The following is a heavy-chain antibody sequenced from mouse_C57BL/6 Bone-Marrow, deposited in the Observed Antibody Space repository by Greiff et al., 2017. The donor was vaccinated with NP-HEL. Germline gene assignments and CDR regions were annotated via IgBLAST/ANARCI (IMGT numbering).Heavy chain of an antibody. J-gene: IGHJ2*01. CDR2: INPNNGGT. D-gene: IGHD2-3*01. CDR3: ARPDGYYDYFDY. Sequence: EVKLQQSGPELVKPGASVKISCKASGYTFTDYYMNWVKQSHGKSLEWIGDINPNNGGTSYNQKFKGKATLTVDKSSSTAYMELRSLTSEDSAVYYCARPDGYYDYFDYWGQGTTLTVSS. CDR1: GYTFTDYY. V-gene: IGHV1-26*01.